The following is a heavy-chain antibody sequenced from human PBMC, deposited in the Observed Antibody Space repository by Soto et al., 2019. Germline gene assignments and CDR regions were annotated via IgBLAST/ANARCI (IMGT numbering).Heavy chain of an antibody. V-gene: IGHV2-5*02. CDR1: GFSLTTSGVG. CDR3: ARILTATGGHFDS. Sequence: SGPTLVNPTQTLTLTCSFSGFSLTTSGVGVGWVRQSPERTLEWLALIFWDDDKRYSPSLRSRLTIAKDTSKNQVVLTLTNVEPVDTATYYCARILTATGGHFDSWGQGALVTVSS. J-gene: IGHJ4*02. CDR2: IFWDDDK. D-gene: IGHD2-8*02.